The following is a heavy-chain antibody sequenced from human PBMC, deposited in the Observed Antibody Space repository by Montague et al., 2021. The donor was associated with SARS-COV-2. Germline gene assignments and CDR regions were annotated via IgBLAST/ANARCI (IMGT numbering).Heavy chain of an antibody. D-gene: IGHD5-12*01. CDR1: GGSISSSSYY. CDR3: ARRGRKLLPVATTIGGFDI. J-gene: IGHJ3*02. V-gene: IGHV4-39*01. Sequence: SETLSLTCTVSGGSISSSSYYWGWIRQPPGKGLEWIGSIYYSGSTYYNPSLKSRVTISVDPSKNQFSLKLSSVTAADTAVYYCARRGRKLLPVATTIGGFDIWGQGTMVTVSS. CDR2: IYYSGST.